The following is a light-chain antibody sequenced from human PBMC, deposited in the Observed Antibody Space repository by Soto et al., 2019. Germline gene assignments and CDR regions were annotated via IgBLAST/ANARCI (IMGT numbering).Light chain of an antibody. J-gene: IGLJ2*01. Sequence: QSALTQPASVSGSPGQSITVSCTGTSSDVGTYNLVSWYQQHPGKAPKLMIYEGNKRTSGVTNRFTGSKSGNTASLTITGLHAEDEADYYCCSYVNGSTLGFGGWTQLTVL. V-gene: IGLV2-23*01. CDR1: SSDVGTYNL. CDR2: EGN. CDR3: CSYVNGSTLG.